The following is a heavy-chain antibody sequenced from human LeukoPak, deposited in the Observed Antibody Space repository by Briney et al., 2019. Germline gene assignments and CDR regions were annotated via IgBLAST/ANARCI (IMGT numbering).Heavy chain of an antibody. J-gene: IGHJ4*02. CDR2: IYYSGST. D-gene: IGHD1-14*01. Sequence: KSSETLSLTCTVSGGSISSYYWSWIRQPPGKGLEWIGYIYYSGSTNYNPSLKSRVTISVDTSKNQFSLKLSSVTAADTAVYYCAADPGPRRFDYWGRGTLVTVSS. CDR3: AADPGPRRFDY. CDR1: GGSISSYY. V-gene: IGHV4-59*01.